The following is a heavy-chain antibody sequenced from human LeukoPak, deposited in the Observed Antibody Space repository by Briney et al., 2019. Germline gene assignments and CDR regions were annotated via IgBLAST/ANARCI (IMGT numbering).Heavy chain of an antibody. J-gene: IGHJ4*02. CDR3: AKLPTTGGGNRSTLDY. CDR2: ISYDGGNK. D-gene: IGHD4-23*01. V-gene: IGHV3-30*18. Sequence: PGGSLRLSCAASGFTFSSYGMHWVRQAPGKGLEWVAVISYDGGNKYYADSVKGRFTISRDNSKNTLYLQMNSLRAEDTAVYYCAKLPTTGGGNRSTLDYWGQGTLVTVSS. CDR1: GFTFSSYG.